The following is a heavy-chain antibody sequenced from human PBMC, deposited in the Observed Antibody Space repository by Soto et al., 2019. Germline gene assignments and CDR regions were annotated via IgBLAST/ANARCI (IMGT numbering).Heavy chain of an antibody. V-gene: IGHV4-31*01. CDR2: TYYSETT. J-gene: IGHJ3*02. CDR1: GGSISSGGYY. D-gene: IGHD1-7*01. CDR3: ARGLITRTTAAAVDI. Sequence: QVQLQESGPGLVKPSQTLSLTCTVSGGSISSGGYYWSWIRQHPGKGLEWIGNTYYSETTYTNPSLKTPVTISLDTSKNQFSLELSSVTAADTVVYYCARGLITRTTAAAVDIWGQGTMVTVSS.